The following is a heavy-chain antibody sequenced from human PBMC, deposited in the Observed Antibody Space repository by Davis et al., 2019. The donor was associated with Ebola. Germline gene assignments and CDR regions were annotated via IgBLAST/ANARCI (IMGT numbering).Heavy chain of an antibody. CDR1: GFTFSSYA. Sequence: GESLKISCAASGFTFSSYAMSWVRQAPGKGLEWVSAISGSGGSTYYADSVKGRFTISRDNATNSLYLQMNSLRAEDTAVYYCATHYYDSSGYYYDYWGQGTLVTVSS. CDR3: ATHYYDSSGYYYDY. J-gene: IGHJ4*02. D-gene: IGHD3-22*01. CDR2: ISGSGGST. V-gene: IGHV3-23*01.